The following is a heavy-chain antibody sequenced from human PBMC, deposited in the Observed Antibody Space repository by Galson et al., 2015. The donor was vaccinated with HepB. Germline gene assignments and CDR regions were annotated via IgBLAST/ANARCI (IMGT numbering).Heavy chain of an antibody. V-gene: IGHV3-23*01. CDR2: ISGSGGST. D-gene: IGHD5-18*01. CDR3: AKGTALQLWPHAFDI. J-gene: IGHJ3*02. CDR1: GINFNKAW. Sequence: SLRLSCAASGINFNKAWMSWVRQPPGKGLEWVSAISGSGGSTYYADSVKGRFTISRDNSKNTLYLQMNSLRAEDTAVYYCAKGTALQLWPHAFDIWGQGTMVTVSS.